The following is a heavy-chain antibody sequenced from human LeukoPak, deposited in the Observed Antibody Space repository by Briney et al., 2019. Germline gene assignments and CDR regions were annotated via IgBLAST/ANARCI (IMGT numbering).Heavy chain of an antibody. CDR2: INPYSGDT. V-gene: IGHV1-2*06. CDR1: GYTFTGYH. Sequence: ASVKVSCKASGYTFTGYHIHWVRQAPGQGLEWMGRINPYSGDTNFAQKFQGRVTMTRDASITTAYMDLSSLTPDDTAVYFCARDQGSLTRSWYTGYWGQGTQVTVSS. J-gene: IGHJ4*02. CDR3: ARDQGSLTRSWYTGY. D-gene: IGHD6-13*01.